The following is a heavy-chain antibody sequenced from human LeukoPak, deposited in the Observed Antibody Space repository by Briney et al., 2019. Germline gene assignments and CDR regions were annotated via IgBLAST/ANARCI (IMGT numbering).Heavy chain of an antibody. CDR3: ARGLSSSADY. CDR2: ISYDGSNK. J-gene: IGHJ4*02. D-gene: IGHD6-13*01. Sequence: PGRSLRLSCAASGFTFSSYGMHWVRQAPGKGLEWVAVISYDGSNKYYADSVKGRFTISRDNSKNTLYLQMNSLRAEDTAVYYCARGLSSSADYWGQGTLVTVSS. CDR1: GFTFSSYG. V-gene: IGHV3-30*03.